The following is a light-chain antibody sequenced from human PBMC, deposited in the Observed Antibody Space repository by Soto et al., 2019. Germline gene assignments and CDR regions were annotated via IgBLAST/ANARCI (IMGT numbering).Light chain of an antibody. CDR3: QQYGSLSWT. Sequence: EIVLTQSPGTLSLSLGERATVSCRASQSVSSNYLAWYQQKPGQAPRLLIYGASSRATGIPDRFSGSGSGTDFTLPISRLEPEDFAVYYCQQYGSLSWTFGQGTKVEIK. J-gene: IGKJ1*01. CDR1: QSVSSNY. CDR2: GAS. V-gene: IGKV3-20*01.